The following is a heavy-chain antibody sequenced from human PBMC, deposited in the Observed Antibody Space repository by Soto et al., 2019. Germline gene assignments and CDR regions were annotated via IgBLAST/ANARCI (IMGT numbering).Heavy chain of an antibody. CDR2: IRVGGDRK. V-gene: IGHV3-23*01. D-gene: IGHD3-16*01. Sequence: DVQLLQTGGGLVQPGGSLRVSCAASGFSVSSYSMTWVRQAPGKGLEYVSGIRVGGDRKFYADSVTGRFTVSRDNSKNILYLQIDSLRVDDTAIYYCSRWDGYGDYWGQGTLVTVSS. CDR3: SRWDGYGDY. J-gene: IGHJ4*02. CDR1: GFSVSSYS.